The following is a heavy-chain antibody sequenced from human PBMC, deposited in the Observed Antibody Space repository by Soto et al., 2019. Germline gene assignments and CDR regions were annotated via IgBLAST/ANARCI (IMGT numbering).Heavy chain of an antibody. Sequence: SETLSLTCTVSGGSISSSSYYWGWIRQPPGKGLEWIGSIYYSGSTYYNPSLKSRVTISVDTSKNQFSLKLSSVTAADTAVYYCARHEVMVRGVSYDYWGQGTLVTVSS. CDR3: ARHEVMVRGVSYDY. V-gene: IGHV4-39*01. CDR1: GGSISSSSYY. CDR2: IYYSGST. D-gene: IGHD3-10*01. J-gene: IGHJ4*02.